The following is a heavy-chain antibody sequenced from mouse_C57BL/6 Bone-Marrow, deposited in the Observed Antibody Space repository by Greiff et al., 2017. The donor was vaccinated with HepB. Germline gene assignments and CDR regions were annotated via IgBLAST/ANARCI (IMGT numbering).Heavy chain of an antibody. J-gene: IGHJ4*01. V-gene: IGHV1-64*01. CDR3: VRGDWGGYAMDY. CDR2: IHPNSGST. D-gene: IGHD4-1*01. Sequence: QVQLQQPGAELVKPGASVKLSCKASGYTFTSYWMHWVKQRPGQGLEWIGMIHPNSGSTNYNEKFKSKATLTVDKSSSTAYMQLSSLTSEDSAVYYCVRGDWGGYAMDYWGQGTSVTVSS. CDR1: GYTFTSYW.